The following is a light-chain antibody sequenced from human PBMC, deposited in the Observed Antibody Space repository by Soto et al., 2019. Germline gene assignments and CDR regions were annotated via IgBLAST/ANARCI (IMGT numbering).Light chain of an antibody. CDR1: QSVCSSY. V-gene: IGKV3-20*01. CDR2: GAS. J-gene: IGKJ4*01. Sequence: EIVLTQSPGTLSLSPGERVTLSCRASQSVCSSYLAWYQQKPGQAPRLLFYGASSRATGIPDRFSGSGSGTDFTLTISRLEPEDFAVYYCQQYSNSPLTFGGGTKVEIK. CDR3: QQYSNSPLT.